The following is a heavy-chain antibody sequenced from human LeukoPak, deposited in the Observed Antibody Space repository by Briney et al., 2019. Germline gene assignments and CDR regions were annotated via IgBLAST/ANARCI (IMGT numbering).Heavy chain of an antibody. V-gene: IGHV3-66*01. J-gene: IGHJ5*02. D-gene: IGHD5/OR15-5a*01. CDR3: AREVASTYNWFDP. Sequence: GGSLRLSCAASGFTVSSNYKSWVRQAPGKGLEWVSVIYSGGSTYYADSVKGRFTISRDNSKNTLYLQMNSLRAEDTAVYYCAREVASTYNWFDPWGQGTLVTVSS. CDR1: GFTVSSNY. CDR2: IYSGGST.